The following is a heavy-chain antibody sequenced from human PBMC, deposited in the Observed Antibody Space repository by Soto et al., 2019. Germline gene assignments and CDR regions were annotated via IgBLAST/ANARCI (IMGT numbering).Heavy chain of an antibody. CDR1: GFTSIGYA. Sequence: EVQLVESGGGLVQPGGSLRLSCVASGFTSIGYAMHWIRQAPGKGLGWVSGIYWNKDRIDYADSVKVRFTISRDNAKNSLYQQMNSLRAEDSAFYYCLKVISPGVLDNWGQETLVTVSS. J-gene: IGHJ4*02. V-gene: IGHV3-9*02. CDR3: LKVISPGVLDN. D-gene: IGHD3-10*01. CDR2: IYWNKDRI.